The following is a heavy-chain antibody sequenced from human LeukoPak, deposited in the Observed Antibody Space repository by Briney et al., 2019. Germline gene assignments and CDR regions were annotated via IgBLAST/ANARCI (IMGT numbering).Heavy chain of an antibody. V-gene: IGHV1-24*01. CDR2: FDPEDGET. Sequence: ASVKVSCKVSGYTLTDLSVHWVRQTPGKGLEWMGGFDPEDGETIYAQKFQGRVTMTRDTSTSTVYVELSSLRSEDTAVYYCAREGASCSSTSCSRKYWFDPWGQGTLVTVSS. J-gene: IGHJ5*02. CDR3: AREGASCSSTSCSRKYWFDP. D-gene: IGHD2-2*01. CDR1: GYTLTDLS.